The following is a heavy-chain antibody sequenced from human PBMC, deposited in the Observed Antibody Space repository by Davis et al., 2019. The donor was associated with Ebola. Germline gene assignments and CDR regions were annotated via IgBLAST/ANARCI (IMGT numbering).Heavy chain of an antibody. CDR2: INPNSGGT. CDR3: ARDGTRISMIVEDWFDP. CDR1: GYTFTDYY. D-gene: IGHD3-22*01. Sequence: ASVTVSCKTSGYTFTDYYMHWVRQAPGQGLEWMGRINPNSGGTYYAQKFHGRVTMTRDTSISTAYMELSRLRSDDTAVYYCARDGTRISMIVEDWFDPWGQGTLVTVSS. J-gene: IGHJ5*02. V-gene: IGHV1-2*06.